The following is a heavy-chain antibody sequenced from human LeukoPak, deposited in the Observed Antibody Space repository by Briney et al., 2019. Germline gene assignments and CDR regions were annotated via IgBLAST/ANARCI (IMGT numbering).Heavy chain of an antibody. V-gene: IGHV3-20*04. J-gene: IGHJ5*02. CDR1: GFTFDDYG. CDR2: INWNGVST. Sequence: GGSLRLSCAASGFTFDDYGMSWVRQAPGKGLEWVSGINWNGVSTAYADSVKGRFTISRDNAKNSLYLQMNSLRAEDTALYYCARGGDYSNYLWFDPWGQGTLVTVSS. CDR3: ARGGDYSNYLWFDP. D-gene: IGHD4-11*01.